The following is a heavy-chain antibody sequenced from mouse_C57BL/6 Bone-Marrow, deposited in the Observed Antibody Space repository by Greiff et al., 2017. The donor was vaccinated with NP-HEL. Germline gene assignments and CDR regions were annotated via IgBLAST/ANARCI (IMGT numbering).Heavy chain of an antibody. CDR2: IYPRDGST. J-gene: IGHJ2*01. D-gene: IGHD2-10*02. V-gene: IGHV1-85*01. CDR1: GYTFTSYD. Sequence: QVHVKQSGPELVKPGASVKLSCKASGYTFTSYDINWVKQRPGQGLEWIGWIYPRDGSTKYNEKFKGKATLTVDPSSSTAYMELHSLTSEDSAVYCCARCVYVCDDYFDYWGQGTTRTVSA. CDR3: ARCVYVCDDYFDY.